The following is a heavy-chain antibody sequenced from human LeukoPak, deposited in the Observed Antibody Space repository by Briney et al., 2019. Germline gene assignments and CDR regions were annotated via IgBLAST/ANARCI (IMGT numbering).Heavy chain of an antibody. J-gene: IGHJ6*03. CDR2: ISSSGSTI. Sequence: GGSLRLSCAASGFTFSSYSMNWVRQAPGKGLEWVSYISSSGSTIYYADSVKGRFTISRDNAKSSLYLQMNSLRAEDTAVYYCARDNGYCSGGRCYYYYMDVWGKGTTVTVSS. CDR1: GFTFSSYS. D-gene: IGHD2-15*01. V-gene: IGHV3-48*04. CDR3: ARDNGYCSGGRCYYYYMDV.